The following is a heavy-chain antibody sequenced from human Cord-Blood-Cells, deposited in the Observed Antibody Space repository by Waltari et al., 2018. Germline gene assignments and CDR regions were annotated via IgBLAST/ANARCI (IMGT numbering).Heavy chain of an antibody. J-gene: IGHJ4*02. CDR2: IYYSGGT. Sequence: QVQLQESGPGLVKPSETLSLTCTVSGGSISSYYWSWIRQPPGKGLEWIGYIYYSGGTNYNPSLKSRVTISVDTAKNQFSLKLSSVTAADTAVYYCARAGYSSSPKSYYFDYWGQGTLVTVSS. D-gene: IGHD6-13*01. CDR1: GGSISSYY. V-gene: IGHV4-59*01. CDR3: ARAGYSSSPKSYYFDY.